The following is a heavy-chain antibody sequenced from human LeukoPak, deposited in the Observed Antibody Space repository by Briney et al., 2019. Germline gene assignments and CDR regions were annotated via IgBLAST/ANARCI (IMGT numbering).Heavy chain of an antibody. CDR1: GYSFTSYW. D-gene: IGHD6-13*01. Sequence: GESLKISCKGSGYSFTSYWIGWVRQVPGKGLEWMGIIYPGDSDTRYSPSFQGQVTISADKSISTAYLQWSSLKASDTAMYYCARSPSYPGIAAAGWFDPWGQGTLVTVSS. CDR2: IYPGDSDT. V-gene: IGHV5-51*03. CDR3: ARSPSYPGIAAAGWFDP. J-gene: IGHJ5*02.